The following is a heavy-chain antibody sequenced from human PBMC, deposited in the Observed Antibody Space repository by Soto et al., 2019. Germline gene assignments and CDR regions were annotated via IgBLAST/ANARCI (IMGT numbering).Heavy chain of an antibody. CDR1: GGSISSYY. J-gene: IGHJ6*02. Sequence: QVQLQESGPGLVKPSETLSLTCTVSGGSISSYYWSWIRQPAGKGLEWIGRIYTSGSTNYNPSLKSRVTMSVDTSKNQFSLKLSSVTAADTAVYYCAREAVDPPRYYYYGMDVWGQGTTVTVSS. CDR2: IYTSGST. V-gene: IGHV4-4*07. CDR3: AREAVDPPRYYYYGMDV.